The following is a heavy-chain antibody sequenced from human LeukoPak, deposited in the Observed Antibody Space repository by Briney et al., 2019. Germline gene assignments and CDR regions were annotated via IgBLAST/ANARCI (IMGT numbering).Heavy chain of an antibody. Sequence: SQTLSLTCAVSGGSISSGGYSWSWIRQPPGKGLEWIGRIYTSGSTNYNPSLKSRVTMSVDTSKNQFSLKLSSVTAADTAVYYCASRRVDDSSGYYGTYYFDYWGQGTLVTVSS. CDR1: GGSISSGGYS. CDR2: IYTSGST. J-gene: IGHJ4*02. CDR3: ASRRVDDSSGYYGTYYFDY. D-gene: IGHD3-22*01. V-gene: IGHV4-61*02.